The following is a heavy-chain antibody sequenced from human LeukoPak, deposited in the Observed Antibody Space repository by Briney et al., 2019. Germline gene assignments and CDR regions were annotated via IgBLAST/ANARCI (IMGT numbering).Heavy chain of an antibody. Sequence: GGSLRLSCAASGFTFSSYAMNWVRQAPGKGLEWVSGTGSTGVSTFYADSVKGRFTVPRDNSKNTLSLQMNSLRAEGTAVYYCAKVYCSGGSCYNPDYWGQGTLVTVSS. J-gene: IGHJ4*02. CDR1: GFTFSSYA. CDR2: TGSTGVST. D-gene: IGHD2-15*01. CDR3: AKVYCSGGSCYNPDY. V-gene: IGHV3-23*01.